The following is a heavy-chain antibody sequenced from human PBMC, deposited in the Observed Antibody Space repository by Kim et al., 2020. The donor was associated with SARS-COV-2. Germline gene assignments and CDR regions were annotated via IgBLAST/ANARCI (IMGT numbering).Heavy chain of an antibody. V-gene: IGHV3-30*15. CDR3: ARGGHTNGHAGSFDV. D-gene: IGHD2-8*01. Sequence: RGRFTISRDKSQSTLYLEMSSLRADDTGMYYCARGGHTNGHAGSFDVWGQGTMVTVSS. J-gene: IGHJ3*01.